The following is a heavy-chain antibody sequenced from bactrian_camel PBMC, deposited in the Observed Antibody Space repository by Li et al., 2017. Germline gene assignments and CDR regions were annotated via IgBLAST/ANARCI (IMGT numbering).Heavy chain of an antibody. CDR3: AADLDSRVATMTRTVGAVGY. CDR2: IDSDGST. J-gene: IGHJ6*01. V-gene: IGHV3S6*01. D-gene: IGHD4*01. CDR1: RFTFGTYY. Sequence: HVQLVESGGGLVQPGGSLILSCVASRFTFGTYYMNWVRQAPGKGLEWVSTIDSDGSTSYRDSVKGRFTVSRDNAKNTLYLQMNNLKPEDTAMYYCAADLDSRVATMTRTVGAVGYWGQGTQVTVS.